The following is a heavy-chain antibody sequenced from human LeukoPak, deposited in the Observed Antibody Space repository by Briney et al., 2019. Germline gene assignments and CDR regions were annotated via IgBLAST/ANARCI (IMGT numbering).Heavy chain of an antibody. CDR2: INHSGST. Sequence: SETLSLTCAVYGGSCSGYYWSWIRQPPGKGLEWIGEINHSGSTNYNPSLKSRVTISVDTSKNQFSLKLSSVTAADTAVYYCARGRVRIRTVTTQRLYYFDYWGQGTLVTVSS. J-gene: IGHJ4*02. D-gene: IGHD4-17*01. V-gene: IGHV4-34*01. CDR1: GGSCSGYY. CDR3: ARGRVRIRTVTTQRLYYFDY.